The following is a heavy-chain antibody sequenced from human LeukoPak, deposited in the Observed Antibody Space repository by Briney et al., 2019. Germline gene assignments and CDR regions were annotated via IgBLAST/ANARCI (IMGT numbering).Heavy chain of an antibody. J-gene: IGHJ6*04. Sequence: PGGSLRLSCAASGFTFSSYGMHWVRQAPGKGLEWVAFIRYDGSNKYYADSVKGRFTISRDNSKNTLYLQMNSLRAEDTAVYYCAKHRYCSSTSCYGVMDVWGKGTTVTVSS. CDR1: GFTFSSYG. D-gene: IGHD2-2*01. CDR2: IRYDGSNK. V-gene: IGHV3-30*02. CDR3: AKHRYCSSTSCYGVMDV.